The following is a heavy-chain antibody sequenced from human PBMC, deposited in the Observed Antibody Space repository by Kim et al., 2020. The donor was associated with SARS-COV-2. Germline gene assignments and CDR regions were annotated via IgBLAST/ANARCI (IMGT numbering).Heavy chain of an antibody. D-gene: IGHD1-26*01. CDR3: ARGLVGSTTSFDP. CDR2: IYTSGAT. Sequence: GGSLRLSCAASGFTVINSYMTWVRQAPGKGLEWVSTIYTSGATYYADSVRGRFTVSRENSKNTLFLQMTTLRAEDTAVYFCARGLVGSTTSFDPWGQGTLVTVS. V-gene: IGHV3-66*01. CDR1: GFTVINSY. J-gene: IGHJ5*02.